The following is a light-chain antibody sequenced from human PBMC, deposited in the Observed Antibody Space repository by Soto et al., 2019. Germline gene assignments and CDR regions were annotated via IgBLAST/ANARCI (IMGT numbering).Light chain of an antibody. CDR3: QQYNDYSAWT. Sequence: ETVMTQSPAILSVSPGERATVSCRASQSLSSNLAWYQQKPGQAPRLLILGASERVTGVPARFSGSGSGTEFTLTISSLRPDDFATYYCQQYNDYSAWTFGQGTKVEIK. CDR1: QSLSSN. J-gene: IGKJ1*01. V-gene: IGKV3-15*01. CDR2: GAS.